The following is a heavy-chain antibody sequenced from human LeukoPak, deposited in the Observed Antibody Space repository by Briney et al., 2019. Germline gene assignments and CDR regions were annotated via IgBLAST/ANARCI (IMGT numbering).Heavy chain of an antibody. CDR3: ARVGRSGWYMGYYFDY. D-gene: IGHD6-19*01. J-gene: IGHJ4*02. Sequence: GGSLRLSCAASGFTFSSYAMHWVRQAPGKGLEWVAVISYDGSNKYYADSVKGRFTISRDNSKDTLYLQMNSLRAEDTAVYYCARVGRSGWYMGYYFDYWGQGTLVTVSS. CDR1: GFTFSSYA. V-gene: IGHV3-30-3*01. CDR2: ISYDGSNK.